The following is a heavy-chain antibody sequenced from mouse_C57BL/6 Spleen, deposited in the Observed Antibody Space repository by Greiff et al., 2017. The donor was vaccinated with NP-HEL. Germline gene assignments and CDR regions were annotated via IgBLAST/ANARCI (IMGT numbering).Heavy chain of an antibody. CDR2: IRNKANGYTT. Sequence: EVHLVESGGGLVQPGGSLSLSCAASGFTFTDYYMSWVRQPPGKALEWLGFIRNKANGYTTEYSASVKGRFTISRDNSQSILYLQMNALRAEDSATYYCARSLSLIGDFDVWGTGTTVTVSS. CDR3: ARSLSLIGDFDV. V-gene: IGHV7-3*01. CDR1: GFTFTDYY. D-gene: IGHD1-1*01. J-gene: IGHJ1*03.